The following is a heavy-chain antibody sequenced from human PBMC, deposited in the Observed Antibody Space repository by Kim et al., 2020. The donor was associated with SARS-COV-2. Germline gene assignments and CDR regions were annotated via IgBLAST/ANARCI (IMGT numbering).Heavy chain of an antibody. Sequence: YDDPVKGRFTISRDNAKNSLYLQMNSLRAEDTAVYYCARALRYLAYGMDVWGQGTTVTVSS. V-gene: IGHV3-11*04. D-gene: IGHD3-9*01. CDR3: ARALRYLAYGMDV. J-gene: IGHJ6*02.